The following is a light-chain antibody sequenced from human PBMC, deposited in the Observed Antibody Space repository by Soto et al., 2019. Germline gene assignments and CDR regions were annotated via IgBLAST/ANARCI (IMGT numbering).Light chain of an antibody. CDR2: GAS. CDR1: QSVSTNF. J-gene: IGKJ1*01. V-gene: IGKV3-20*01. Sequence: EFVLTQSPGTLSLSPGEGATLSCRASQSVSTNFFAWYQQKPGQAPRLLIYGASTRATGIPDRFSGSGSGTDFPLTISRLAPEDFAVYYCQHYGRTPWTFGQGTKV. CDR3: QHYGRTPWT.